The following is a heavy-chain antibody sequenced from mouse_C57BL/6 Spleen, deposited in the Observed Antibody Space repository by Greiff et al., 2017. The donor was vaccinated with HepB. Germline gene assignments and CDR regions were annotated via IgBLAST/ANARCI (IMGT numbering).Heavy chain of an antibody. J-gene: IGHJ2*01. CDR1: GYTFTSYW. Sequence: VQLKQPGAELVKPGASVKLSCKASGYTFTSYWMQWVKQRPGQGLEWIGEIDPSDSYTNYNQKFKGKATLTVDTSSSTAYMQLSSLTSEDSAVYYCARRGTTVVDYWGQGTTLTVSS. CDR2: IDPSDSYT. CDR3: ARRGTTVVDY. V-gene: IGHV1-50*01. D-gene: IGHD1-1*01.